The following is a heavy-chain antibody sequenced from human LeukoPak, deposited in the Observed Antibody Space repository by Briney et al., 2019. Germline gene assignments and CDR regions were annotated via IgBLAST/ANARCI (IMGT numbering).Heavy chain of an antibody. J-gene: IGHJ4*02. V-gene: IGHV3-23*01. CDR2: IGGGGPTT. D-gene: IGHD6-19*01. CDR1: GFTFSTYA. Sequence: GGSLRLSCAASGFTFSTYAMNWVRQAPAKGLEWVSTIGGGGPTTDYADSVKDRFTIPRDNSKNTLYLQMNSLRAEDTAVYFCARGFLGGTDQYFDSWGQGTLVTVSS. CDR3: ARGFLGGTDQYFDS.